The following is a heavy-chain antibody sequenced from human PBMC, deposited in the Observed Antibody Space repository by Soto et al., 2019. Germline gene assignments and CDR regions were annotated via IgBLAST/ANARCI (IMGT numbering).Heavy chain of an antibody. CDR3: ARASSIAAAKLPTVYYYYGMDV. CDR2: ISAYNGNT. D-gene: IGHD6-6*01. CDR1: GYTFTSYG. V-gene: IGHV1-18*01. Sequence: ASVKVSCKASGYTFTSYGISWVRQAPGQGLGWMGWISAYNGNTNYAQKLQGRVTMTTDTSTSTAYMELRSLRSDDTAVYYCARASSIAAAKLPTVYYYYGMDVWGQGTTVTVSS. J-gene: IGHJ6*02.